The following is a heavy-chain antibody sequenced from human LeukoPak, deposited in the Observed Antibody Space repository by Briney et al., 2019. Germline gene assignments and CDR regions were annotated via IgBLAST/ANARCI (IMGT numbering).Heavy chain of an antibody. J-gene: IGHJ3*02. CDR1: DDSFSSYY. CDR3: ARHSRGAFDI. Sequence: SETLSLTCTVSDDSFSSYYWSWLRQPPGKGLEWIGYVYHTGSTNYTPSLESRLTMSIDTSKNQFSLRLSSVTAADTAVYYCARHSRGAFDIWGQGTMATVSS. V-gene: IGHV4-59*08. CDR2: VYHTGST.